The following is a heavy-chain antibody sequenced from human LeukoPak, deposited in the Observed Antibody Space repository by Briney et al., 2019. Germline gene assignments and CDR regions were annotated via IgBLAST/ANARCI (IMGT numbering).Heavy chain of an antibody. CDR2: ISSSGST. J-gene: IGHJ3*02. Sequence: PSETLSLTCTVSGYSINSGYYWGWIRQPAGKGLEWIGRISSSGSTNYNPSLKSRVTISVDTSKNQFSLKLSSVTAADTAVYFCARGPYSYDSSGAFDIWGQGTMVTVSS. CDR3: ARGPYSYDSSGAFDI. V-gene: IGHV4-38-2*02. D-gene: IGHD3-22*01. CDR1: GYSINSGYY.